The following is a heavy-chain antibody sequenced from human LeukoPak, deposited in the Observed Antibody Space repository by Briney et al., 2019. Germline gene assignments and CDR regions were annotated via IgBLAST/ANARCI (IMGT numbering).Heavy chain of an antibody. CDR2: INHSGST. Sequence: KPSETLSLTCAIYGGSFSDYYCSWIRQPPGKGLEWIGEINHSGSTNYNPSLKSRVTISVDTSKNQFSLKLSSVTAADTAVYYCARGGYNYGYLYWGQGTLVTVSS. D-gene: IGHD5-18*01. CDR3: ARGGYNYGYLY. V-gene: IGHV4-34*01. CDR1: GGSFSDYY. J-gene: IGHJ4*02.